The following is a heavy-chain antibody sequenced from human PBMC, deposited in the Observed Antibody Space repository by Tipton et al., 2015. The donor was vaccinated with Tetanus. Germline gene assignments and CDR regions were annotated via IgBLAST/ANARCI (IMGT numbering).Heavy chain of an antibody. CDR3: ARDQGGGRVVRLNWFDP. J-gene: IGHJ5*02. Sequence: TLSLTCSVSGGSISSGGYFWNWIRQHPGKGPEWIGYIYYSGDTFYNPSLKSRVSMSVDTSKNQFSLNLRSVTAADTAVYYCARDQGGGRVVRLNWFDPWGQGTLVTVSS. CDR2: IYYSGDT. CDR1: GGSISSGGYF. V-gene: IGHV4-31*03. D-gene: IGHD6-6*01.